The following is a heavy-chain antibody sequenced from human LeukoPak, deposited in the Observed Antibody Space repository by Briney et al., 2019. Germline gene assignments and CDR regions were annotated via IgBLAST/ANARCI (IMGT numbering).Heavy chain of an antibody. V-gene: IGHV3-9*01. J-gene: IGHJ4*02. CDR1: GFTFDDSG. D-gene: IGHD2-2*02. CDR2: INWNSATI. CDR3: ARSTIPGEWDY. Sequence: GGSLRLSCVASGFTFDDSGMHWVRQAPGKGLEWVAGINWNSATIGYADSVKGRFIISRDSAKNSLYLQMNSLRAEDTAVYYCARSTIPGEWDYWGQGILVTVSS.